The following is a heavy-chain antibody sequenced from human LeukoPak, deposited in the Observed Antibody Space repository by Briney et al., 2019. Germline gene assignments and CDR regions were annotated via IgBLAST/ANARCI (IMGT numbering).Heavy chain of an antibody. Sequence: GGSLRLSCAASGFTFSTYSMNWVRQAPGKGLELVSSISSTSSYIYYADSVKGRFTISRDNAKNSLYLQMNSLRAENTAVYYCARSIDSHGYNAFDIWGQGTTVTVSS. D-gene: IGHD5-18*01. CDR1: GFTFSTYS. CDR3: ARSIDSHGYNAFDI. V-gene: IGHV3-21*01. J-gene: IGHJ3*02. CDR2: ISSTSSYI.